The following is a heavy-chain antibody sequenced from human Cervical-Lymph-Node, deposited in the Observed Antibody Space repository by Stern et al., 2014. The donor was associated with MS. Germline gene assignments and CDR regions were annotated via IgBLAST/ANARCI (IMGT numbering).Heavy chain of an antibody. CDR1: GGSISSVGYH. CDR3: ARSSITIFRVVTAFDI. D-gene: IGHD3-3*01. V-gene: IGHV4-31*01. J-gene: IGHJ3*02. Sequence: QVQLVESGPGLVKPSQTLSLSCTVSGGSISSVGYHWNWIRQHAEKGLEWIGSIYYTGSTYYNPSLKSLAVISVDSSKNQFSLNLTSVTAADTAVYYCARSSITIFRVVTAFDIWGQGTMVSVSS. CDR2: IYYTGST.